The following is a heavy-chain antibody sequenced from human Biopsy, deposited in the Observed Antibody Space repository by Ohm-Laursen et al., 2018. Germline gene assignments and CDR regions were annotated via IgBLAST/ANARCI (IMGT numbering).Heavy chain of an antibody. V-gene: IGHV4-34*01. Sequence: TLSLTCAVYGESFNGHYWSWIRRTPGKGLEWIGEINHSGRTNYNPSLKSRVTISVDTSKNQFSLKVRPVTAADTAVYYCVRGVDYYDPYHYYALDVWGQGTTVTVSS. CDR2: INHSGRT. J-gene: IGHJ6*02. D-gene: IGHD3-22*01. CDR1: GESFNGHY. CDR3: VRGVDYYDPYHYYALDV.